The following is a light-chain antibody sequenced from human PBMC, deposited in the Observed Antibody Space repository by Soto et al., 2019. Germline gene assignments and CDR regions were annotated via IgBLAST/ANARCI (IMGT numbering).Light chain of an antibody. Sequence: QYALTQPASVSGSPGQSITISCTGTSSDVGGYNYVSWYQQHPGKAPKLMIYDVSNRPSGVSNRFSGSKSGNTASLTISGLQAEDEADYYCRSYTSSSTLGVFGGGTKLTVL. J-gene: IGLJ2*01. CDR2: DVS. CDR1: SSDVGGYNY. CDR3: RSYTSSSTLGV. V-gene: IGLV2-14*01.